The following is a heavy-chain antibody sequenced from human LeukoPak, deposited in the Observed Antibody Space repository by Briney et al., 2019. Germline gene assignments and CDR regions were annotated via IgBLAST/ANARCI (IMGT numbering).Heavy chain of an antibody. V-gene: IGHV4-61*02. J-gene: IGHJ4*02. CDR2: IYTSGST. D-gene: IGHD1-26*01. CDR1: GGSISSGSYY. Sequence: TSETLSLTCTVSGGSISSGSYYWSWIRQPAGKGLEWIGRIYTSGSTNYNPSLKSRVTISVDTSKNQFSLKLSSVTAADTAVYYCARELVLGATITLFDYWGQGTLVTVSS. CDR3: ARELVLGATITLFDY.